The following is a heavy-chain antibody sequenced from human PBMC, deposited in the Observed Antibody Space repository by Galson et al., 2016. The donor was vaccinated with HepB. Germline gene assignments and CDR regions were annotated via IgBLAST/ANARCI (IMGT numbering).Heavy chain of an antibody. J-gene: IGHJ4*02. CDR3: ARFRGYSGRRYYLDY. Sequence: SVKVSCKASGYIFTSYGISWVRQAPGQGLEWMGRISADNDNPEYAENLQGRVTMTTDTSTSTAYMELRSLRSDDTAVYYCARFRGYSGRRYYLDYWGQGTLVTVSS. D-gene: IGHD1-26*01. CDR2: ISADNDNP. V-gene: IGHV1-18*01. CDR1: GYIFTSYG.